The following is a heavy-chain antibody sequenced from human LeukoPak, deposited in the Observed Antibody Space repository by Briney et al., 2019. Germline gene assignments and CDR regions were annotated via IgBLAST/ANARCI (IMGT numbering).Heavy chain of an antibody. CDR2: ISGSSRPI. D-gene: IGHD5-18*01. V-gene: IGHV3-48*01. CDR3: ARDYSYGFLN. CDR1: GFTFSSYS. J-gene: IGHJ4*02. Sequence: GGSLRLSCAASGFTFSSYSMNWVRQAPGRGLEWVSYISGSSRPIYYADSVKGRFTISRDNAKNSLYLQMNSLRAEDTAVYYCARDYSYGFLNWGQGNLVTVSS.